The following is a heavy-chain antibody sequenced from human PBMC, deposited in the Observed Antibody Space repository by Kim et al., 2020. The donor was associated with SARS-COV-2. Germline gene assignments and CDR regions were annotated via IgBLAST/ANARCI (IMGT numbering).Heavy chain of an antibody. CDR2: IYYSGST. CDR1: GGSISSGGYY. Sequence: SETLSLTCTVSGGSISSGGYYWSWIRQHPGKGLEWIGYIYYSGSTYYNPSLKSRVTISVDTSKNQFSLKLSSVTAADTAVYYCARFCYYDSSGYYETRYYFDYWGQGTLVTVSS. CDR3: ARFCYYDSSGYYETRYYFDY. J-gene: IGHJ4*02. V-gene: IGHV4-31*03. D-gene: IGHD3-22*01.